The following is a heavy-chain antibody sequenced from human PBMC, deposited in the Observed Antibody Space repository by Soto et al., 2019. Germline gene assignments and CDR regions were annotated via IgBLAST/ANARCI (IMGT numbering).Heavy chain of an antibody. CDR2: ISGSGGST. Sequence: GGSLRLSCAASGFTFSSYAMSWVRQAPGKGLEWVSAISGSGGSTYYADSVKGRFTISRDNSKNTLYLQMNSLRAEDTAVYYCAKDQGAAAGTSAEYFQHWARAPWSPSPQ. V-gene: IGHV3-23*01. CDR1: GFTFSSYA. J-gene: IGHJ1*01. CDR3: AKDQGAAAGTSAEYFQH. D-gene: IGHD6-13*01.